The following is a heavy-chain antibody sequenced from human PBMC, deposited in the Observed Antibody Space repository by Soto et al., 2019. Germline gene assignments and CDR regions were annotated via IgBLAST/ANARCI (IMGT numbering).Heavy chain of an antibody. CDR3: ATEPKESFYLDF. V-gene: IGHV1-46*01. CDR1: SYTLSKYN. D-gene: IGHD3-10*01. J-gene: IGHJ4*02. CDR2: IRPSGENT. Sequence: GASVKVSCKASSYTLSKYNIHWLRQAPGQGLEWLGIIRPSGENTGYAQRFQGRVTVTRDTSTSTVYMELTSLKSDDTGVYYCATEPKESFYLDFWGQGILVTVSS.